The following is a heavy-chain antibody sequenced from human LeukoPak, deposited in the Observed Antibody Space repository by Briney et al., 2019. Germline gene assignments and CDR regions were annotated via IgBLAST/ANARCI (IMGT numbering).Heavy chain of an antibody. J-gene: IGHJ5*02. D-gene: IGHD2-2*02. CDR2: IYNSGST. V-gene: IGHV4-38-2*02. CDR1: GYSISSGYY. CDR3: ARDPVVPAAIGDNWFDP. Sequence: SETLSLTCTVSGYSISSGYYWGWIRQPPGKGLEWIGSIYNSGSTYYNPSLKRRVTISVDTAKNKVCLKVSTVTAADTAVYYCARDPVVPAAIGDNWFDPWGQGTLVTVSS.